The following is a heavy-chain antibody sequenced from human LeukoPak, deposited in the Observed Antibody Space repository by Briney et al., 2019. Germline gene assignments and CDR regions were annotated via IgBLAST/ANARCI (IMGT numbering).Heavy chain of an antibody. V-gene: IGHV4-34*01. CDR1: GGSFSGYY. CDR3: ARGIEGTAAGGNWFDP. D-gene: IGHD6-13*01. J-gene: IGHJ5*02. CDR2: INHSGST. Sequence: SETLSLTCAVYGGSFSGYYWSWIRQPPGKGLEWIGEINHSGSTNYNPSLKSRVTISVVTSKNQFSLKLSSVTAADTAVYYCARGIEGTAAGGNWFDPWGQGTLVTVSS.